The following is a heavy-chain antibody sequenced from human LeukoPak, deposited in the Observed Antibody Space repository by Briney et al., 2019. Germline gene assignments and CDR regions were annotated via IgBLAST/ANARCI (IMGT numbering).Heavy chain of an antibody. CDR3: SRVSPVSGGWFDALDV. D-gene: IGHD6-19*01. CDR1: GVTLSDSS. Sequence: GGSLRLSCAASGVTLSDSSTHWIRQPSGKGLEWVGRIRTKDETVYAASVKGRFTSSRDDSKNTAYLQMDSLKTEDTAIYYCSRVSPVSGGWFDALDVWGQGTMVTVSS. V-gene: IGHV3-73*01. J-gene: IGHJ3*01. CDR2: IRTKDET.